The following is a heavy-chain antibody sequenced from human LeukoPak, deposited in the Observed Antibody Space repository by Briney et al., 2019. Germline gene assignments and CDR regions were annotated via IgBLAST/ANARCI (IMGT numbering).Heavy chain of an antibody. CDR3: IGSGSYYSGDAFDI. Sequence: GGSLRLPCAASGFTFSNAWMSWVRQAPGKGLEWVCRIKSKTDGGTTDYAAPVKGRFTIPRDDSKNTLYLQMNSLKTEDTGVYYCIGSGSYYSGDAFDIWGQGTMVTVSS. V-gene: IGHV3-15*01. CDR2: IKSKTDGGTT. CDR1: GFTFSNAW. D-gene: IGHD1-26*01. J-gene: IGHJ3*02.